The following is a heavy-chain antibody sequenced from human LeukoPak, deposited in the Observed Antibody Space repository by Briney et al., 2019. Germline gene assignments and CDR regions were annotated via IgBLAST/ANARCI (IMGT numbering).Heavy chain of an antibody. V-gene: IGHV3-30*18. J-gene: IGHJ4*02. CDR1: GFTFSSYG. CDR3: AKVRWDNSGWYYLDY. CDR2: ISYDGSNK. D-gene: IGHD6-19*01. Sequence: PGRSLRLSCAASGFTFSSYGMRWVRQAPGKGLEWVAVISYDGSNKYYADSVKGRFTISRDNSKNTLYLQMNSLRAEDTAVYYCAKVRWDNSGWYYLDYWGQGTLVTVSS.